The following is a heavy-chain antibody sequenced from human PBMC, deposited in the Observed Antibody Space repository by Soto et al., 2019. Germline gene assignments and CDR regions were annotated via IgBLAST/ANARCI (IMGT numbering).Heavy chain of an antibody. Sequence: GGSLRLSCAASGFTFSSYGMHWVRQAPGKGLEWVAVIWYDGSNKYYADSVKGRFTISRDNSKNTLYLQMNSLRAEDTAVYYCAREVVVVVAATADYYYGMDVWGQGTTVTVSS. CDR1: GFTFSSYG. J-gene: IGHJ6*02. V-gene: IGHV3-33*01. D-gene: IGHD2-15*01. CDR3: AREVVVVVAATADYYYGMDV. CDR2: IWYDGSNK.